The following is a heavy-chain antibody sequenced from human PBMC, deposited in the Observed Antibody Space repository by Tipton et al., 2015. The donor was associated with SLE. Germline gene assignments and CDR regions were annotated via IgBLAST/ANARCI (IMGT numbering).Heavy chain of an antibody. J-gene: IGHJ6*02. Sequence: SLRLSCAASGFTFSSYGMHWVRQAPGKGLEWVAFIRYDGSNKYYADSVKGRFTISRDNSKNTLYLQMNSLRAEDTAVYYCAKRHGGSWGPMDVWGQGTTVTVSS. CDR3: AKRHGGSWGPMDV. D-gene: IGHD1-26*01. CDR1: GFTFSSYG. CDR2: IRYDGSNK. V-gene: IGHV3-30*02.